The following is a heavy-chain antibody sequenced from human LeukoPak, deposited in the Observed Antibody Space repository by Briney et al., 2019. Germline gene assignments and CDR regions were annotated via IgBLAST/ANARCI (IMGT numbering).Heavy chain of an antibody. D-gene: IGHD1-26*01. J-gene: IGHJ5*02. CDR2: IYYSGST. CDR1: GGSISSSSYY. V-gene: IGHV4-39*07. CDR3: ARDALSGSYYVGSFDP. Sequence: SETLSLTCTVSGGSISSSSYYWGWTRQPPGKGLEWIGSIYYSGSTYYNPSLKSRVTISVDTSKNQFSLKLSSVTAADTAVYYCARDALSGSYYVGSFDPWGQGTLVTVSS.